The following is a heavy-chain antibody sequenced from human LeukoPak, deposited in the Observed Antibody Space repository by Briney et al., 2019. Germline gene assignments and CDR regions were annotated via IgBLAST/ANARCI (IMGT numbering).Heavy chain of an antibody. J-gene: IGHJ4*02. V-gene: IGHV3-21*01. CDR2: ISSSKNYI. Sequence: GGSLRLSCAASGFTFSSYSMNWVRQAPGKGLEWVSSISSSKNYIYYTDSVKGRFTISRDNAKNSLYLQMNSLRAEDTAVYYCASPGVWGQGTLVTVSS. CDR3: ASPGV. D-gene: IGHD1-14*01. CDR1: GFTFSSYS.